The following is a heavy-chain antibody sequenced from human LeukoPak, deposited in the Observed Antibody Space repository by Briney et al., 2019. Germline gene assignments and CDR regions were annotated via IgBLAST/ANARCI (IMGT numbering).Heavy chain of an antibody. D-gene: IGHD4-17*01. CDR2: IYSGGST. CDR1: GFTVSSNY. Sequence: GGSLRLSCAASGFTVSSNYMSWVRQAPGKGLEWVSVIYSGGSTYYADSVKGRFTISRDNSKNTLYLQMNSLRAEDTAVYYCAKVGGAVTTSRRAFDIWGQGTMVTVSS. V-gene: IGHV3-66*01. J-gene: IGHJ3*02. CDR3: AKVGGAVTTSRRAFDI.